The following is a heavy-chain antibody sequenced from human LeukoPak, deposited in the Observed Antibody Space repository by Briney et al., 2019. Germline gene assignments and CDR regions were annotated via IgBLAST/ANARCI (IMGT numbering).Heavy chain of an antibody. CDR1: GFTFDDYA. Sequence: PGGSLRLSXAASGFTFDDYAMHWVRQAPGKGLEWVSLISGDGGSTYYADSVKGRFTISRDNSKNSLYLQMNSLGTEDTALYYCAKELRESYQLPEEDWFDPWGQGTLVTVSS. V-gene: IGHV3-43*02. CDR2: ISGDGGST. J-gene: IGHJ5*02. CDR3: AKELRESYQLPEEDWFDP. D-gene: IGHD2-2*01.